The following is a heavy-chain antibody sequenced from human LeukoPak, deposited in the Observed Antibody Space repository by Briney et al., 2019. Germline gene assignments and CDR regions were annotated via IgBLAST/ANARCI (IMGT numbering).Heavy chain of an antibody. Sequence: GESLKISCKGSGYLFNSYWIAWVRQMPGKGLEGMGIIFPGDSDTTYSPSFQGQVTMSADKSTSTAYLQWSSLRASDTAMYYCARRYGRPFDYWGQGTLVTVSS. J-gene: IGHJ4*02. CDR3: ARRYGRPFDY. V-gene: IGHV5-51*01. D-gene: IGHD4-17*01. CDR2: IFPGDSDT. CDR1: GYLFNSYW.